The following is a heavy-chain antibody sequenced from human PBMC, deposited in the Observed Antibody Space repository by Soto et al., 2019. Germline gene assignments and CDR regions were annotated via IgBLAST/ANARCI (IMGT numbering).Heavy chain of an antibody. CDR3: ARDAGGPYDH. D-gene: IGHD2-15*01. CDR1: GAPITINY. V-gene: IGHV4-59*01. Sequence: SETLSLTCTVSGAPITINYWSWIRQAPGKGLEWIGYIYYSGSTTYNPSLKSRATMSADTSKDQFSLKLNSVTAADTAVYYCARDAGGPYDHWGPGTLVTVSS. J-gene: IGHJ4*01. CDR2: IYYSGST.